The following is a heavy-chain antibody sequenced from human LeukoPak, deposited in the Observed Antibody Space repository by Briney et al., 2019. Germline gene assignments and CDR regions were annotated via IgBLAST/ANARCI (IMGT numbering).Heavy chain of an antibody. CDR3: ARGKGGSSRYDRRYFQH. CDR2: INHSGST. J-gene: IGHJ1*01. CDR1: GGSFSGYY. V-gene: IGHV4-34*01. D-gene: IGHD6-13*01. Sequence: PSETLSLTCAVYGGSFSGYYWSWIRQPPGKGLEWIGEINHSGSTNYNPSLKSRVTISVDTSKNQFSLKLSSVTAADTAVYYCARGKGGSSRYDRRYFQHWGQGTLVTVSS.